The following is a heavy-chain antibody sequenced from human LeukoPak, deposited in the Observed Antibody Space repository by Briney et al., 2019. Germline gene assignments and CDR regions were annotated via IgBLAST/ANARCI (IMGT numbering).Heavy chain of an antibody. CDR2: IRESGTSA. CDR3: AKDHAAAGAPDF. J-gene: IGHJ4*02. CDR1: GFTFSTYS. V-gene: IGHV3-23*01. Sequence: PGGSLRLSCAAPGFTFSTYSMNWVRQAPGKGLEWVSSIRESGTSAYYADSVKGRFTVSRDNSKGTVSLQMERLRTEDTAVYYCAKDHAAAGAPDFWGQGTLVTVSS. D-gene: IGHD4/OR15-4a*01.